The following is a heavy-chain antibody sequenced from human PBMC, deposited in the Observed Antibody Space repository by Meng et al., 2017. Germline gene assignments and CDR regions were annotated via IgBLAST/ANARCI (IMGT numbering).Heavy chain of an antibody. V-gene: IGHV5-51*01. J-gene: IGHJ4*02. D-gene: IGHD3-22*01. CDR1: GYSFTSYW. CDR3: ARHFPYPPETYDSSGYFAFDY. Sequence: GESLKISCKGSGYSFTSYWIGWVRQKPGKGLEWMGIIYPGDSDTRYSPSFQGQLTISAQKSISTAYLQGSSLNASDTTMYYCARHFPYPPETYDSSGYFAFDYWGQGTLVTVSS. CDR2: IYPGDSDT.